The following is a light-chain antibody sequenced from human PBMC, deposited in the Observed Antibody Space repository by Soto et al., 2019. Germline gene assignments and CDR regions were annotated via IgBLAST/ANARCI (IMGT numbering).Light chain of an antibody. V-gene: IGKV3-15*01. CDR2: GAS. Sequence: TQSPSFMSLSPGERATLSCRASQSISSNLAWYQQKPGQAPRLLIYGASTRATGIPARFSGSGSVTEFTLTISSLQSEDFALYYCQQYNNWPITFGQGTRLEIK. J-gene: IGKJ5*01. CDR3: QQYNNWPIT. CDR1: QSISSN.